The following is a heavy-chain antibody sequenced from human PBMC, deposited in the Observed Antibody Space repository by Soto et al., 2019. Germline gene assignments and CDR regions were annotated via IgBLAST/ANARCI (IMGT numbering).Heavy chain of an antibody. Sequence: GESLKISCAASGFTFSSYSMNWVRQAPGKGLEWVSSISSSSSYIYYADSVKGRFTISRDNAKNSLYLQMNSLRAEDTAVYYCARDRGIVHYWGQGTLVTVSS. V-gene: IGHV3-21*01. CDR2: ISSSSSYI. D-gene: IGHD1-26*01. CDR3: ARDRGIVHY. J-gene: IGHJ4*02. CDR1: GFTFSSYS.